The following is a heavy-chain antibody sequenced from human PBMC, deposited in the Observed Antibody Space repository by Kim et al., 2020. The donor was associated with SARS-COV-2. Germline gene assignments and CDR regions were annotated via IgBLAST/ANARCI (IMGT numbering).Heavy chain of an antibody. V-gene: IGHV3-30*18. Sequence: GGSLRLSCAASGINFSSYGMHWVRQAPGKGLEWVAHISYDGSSKYYADSVKGRFTIYRENSKNTLYVQMNSLRPEDTAVYYCAKDVYGPELWGQGTLVTVSS. CDR1: GINFSSYG. J-gene: IGHJ4*02. D-gene: IGHD4-17*01. CDR2: ISYDGSSK. CDR3: AKDVYGPEL.